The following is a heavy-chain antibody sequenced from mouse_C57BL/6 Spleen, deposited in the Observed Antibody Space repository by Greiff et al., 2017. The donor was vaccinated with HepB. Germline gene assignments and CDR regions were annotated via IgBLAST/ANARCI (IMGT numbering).Heavy chain of an antibody. CDR1: GYTFTSYW. V-gene: IGHV1-52*01. CDR2: IDPSDSET. Sequence: QVQLQQPGAELVRPGSSVKLSCKASGYTFTSYWMHWVKQRPIQGLEWIGNIDPSDSETHYNQKFKDKATLTVDKSSSTAYMQLSSLTSEDSAVYYCARSTSYYYSNYGFDYWGQGTTLTVSS. J-gene: IGHJ2*01. CDR3: ARSTSYYYSNYGFDY. D-gene: IGHD2-5*01.